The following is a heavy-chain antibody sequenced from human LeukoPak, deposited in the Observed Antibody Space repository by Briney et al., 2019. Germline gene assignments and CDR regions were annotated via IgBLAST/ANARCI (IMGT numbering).Heavy chain of an antibody. D-gene: IGHD5-24*01. CDR1: GGSISSYY. CDR2: IYTSGST. Sequence: ASETLSLTCTVSGGSISSYYWSWIRQPAGKGLEWIGRIYTSGSTNYNPSLKSRVTMSVDTSKNQFSLKLSSVTAADTAVYYCARSPSGMATIYAFDIWGQGTMVTVSS. J-gene: IGHJ3*02. CDR3: ARSPSGMATIYAFDI. V-gene: IGHV4-4*07.